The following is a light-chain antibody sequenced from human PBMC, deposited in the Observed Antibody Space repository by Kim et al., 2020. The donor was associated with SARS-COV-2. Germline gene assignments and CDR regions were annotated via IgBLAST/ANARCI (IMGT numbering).Light chain of an antibody. J-gene: IGKJ4*01. V-gene: IGKV3-15*01. Sequence: FPAVLSASAGERVTLSGRASQVVCYNLAWYQQRSGQAPRLLIYGASTRATGIPARFSGSGSWTDFTLTISNLQSEDFAVYYCQHDAFGGGTKLEI. CDR1: QVVCYN. CDR3: QHDA. CDR2: GAS.